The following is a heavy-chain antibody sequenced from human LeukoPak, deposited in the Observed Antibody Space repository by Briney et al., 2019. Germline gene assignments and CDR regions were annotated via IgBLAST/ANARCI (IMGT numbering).Heavy chain of an antibody. CDR3: ARHNASGNFFDF. CDR2: IYPADSNS. Sequence: GESLKISCKGSGYIFTNYWFGWVRQMPGKGLEWMGIIYPADSNSRYSPSFRGQVTISADKSTSTAYLQWSSLKASDTAMYYYARHNASGNFFDFWGQGTLVTVSS. D-gene: IGHD3-10*01. V-gene: IGHV5-51*01. CDR1: GYIFTNYW. J-gene: IGHJ4*02.